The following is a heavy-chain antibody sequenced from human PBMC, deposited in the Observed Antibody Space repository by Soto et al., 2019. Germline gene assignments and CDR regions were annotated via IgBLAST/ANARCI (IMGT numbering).Heavy chain of an antibody. CDR2: IVVGSGNT. J-gene: IGHJ6*02. Sequence: SVKVSCKASGFTFTSSAVQWVRQARGQRLEWIGWIVVGSGNTNYAQKFQGRVTLTTDTSTKTAFMELRSLTGDDTAVYYCAREYGMDVWGQGTPVTVSS. CDR1: GFTFTSSA. CDR3: AREYGMDV. V-gene: IGHV1-58*01. D-gene: IGHD1-26*01.